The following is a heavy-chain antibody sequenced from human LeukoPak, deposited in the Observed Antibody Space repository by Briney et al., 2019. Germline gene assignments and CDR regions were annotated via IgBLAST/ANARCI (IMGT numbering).Heavy chain of an antibody. V-gene: IGHV3-21*01. Sequence: PGGSLRLSCAASGFTVSSNYMSWVRQAPGKGLEWVSSISSSSSYIYYADSVKGRFTISRDNAKNSLYLQMNSLRAEDTAVYYCARVVYGGNSEFYYMDVWGKGTTVTVSS. CDR1: GFTVSSNY. CDR3: ARVVYGGNSEFYYMDV. CDR2: ISSSSSYI. D-gene: IGHD4-23*01. J-gene: IGHJ6*03.